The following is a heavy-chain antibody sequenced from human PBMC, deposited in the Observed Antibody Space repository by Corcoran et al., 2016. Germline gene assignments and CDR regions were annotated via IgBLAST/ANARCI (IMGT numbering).Heavy chain of an antibody. D-gene: IGHD6-25*01. CDR1: GFAFSTYW. CDR3: ARGGGWSSGRFRAFGF. J-gene: IGHJ3*01. Sequence: EVQLVESGGGLVQPGGSLRLSCAASGFAFSTYWIHWVRHVPGKGLMWVSRITGDGSDTTYADSVKGRFTFSRDNAENALYLQMDSLSAEDTAVYYCARGGGWSSGRFRAFGFWGQGTMVTVSS. CDR2: ITGDGSDT. V-gene: IGHV3-74*03.